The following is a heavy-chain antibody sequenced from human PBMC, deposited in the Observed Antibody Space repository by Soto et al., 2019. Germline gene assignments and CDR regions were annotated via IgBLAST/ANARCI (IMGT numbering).Heavy chain of an antibody. Sequence: QVQLVESGGGVVQPGRSLRLSCAASGFTFSSYAMHWVRQAPGKGLEWVAVISYDGSNKYYADSVKGRFTISRDNSKNTLYLQMSSLRAEDTAVYYCARDHEYSYGYWGQGTLVTVSS. J-gene: IGHJ4*02. CDR2: ISYDGSNK. D-gene: IGHD5-18*01. V-gene: IGHV3-30-3*01. CDR1: GFTFSSYA. CDR3: ARDHEYSYGY.